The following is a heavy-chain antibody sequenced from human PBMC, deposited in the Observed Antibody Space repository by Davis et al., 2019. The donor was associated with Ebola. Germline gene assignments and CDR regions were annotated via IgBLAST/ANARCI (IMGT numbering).Heavy chain of an antibody. CDR1: GYTFTSHY. V-gene: IGHV1-18*04. CDR2: ISAYNGNT. Sequence: ASVKVSCKASGYTFTSHYMHWARQAPGQGLEWMGWISAYNGNTNYAQKLQGRVTMTKDTSTSTAYMELSSLRSEDTAVYYCARAKIVVVASHPYYYYGMDVWGQGTTVTVSS. D-gene: IGHD2-15*01. CDR3: ARAKIVVVASHPYYYYGMDV. J-gene: IGHJ6*02.